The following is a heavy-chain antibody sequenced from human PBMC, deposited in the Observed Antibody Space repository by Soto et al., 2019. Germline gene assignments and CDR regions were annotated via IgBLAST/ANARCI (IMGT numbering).Heavy chain of an antibody. CDR3: ARGVSAGVDF. CDR1: GYSFTSLD. Sequence: QVQLVQSGAEVREPGASVKVSCKASGYSFTSLDINWVRQTAGQGLEWMGWMEPSTGRTGYAQKFQGRIPKTRETSINTAYMEVATLTSGDPAFYYCARGVSAGVDFWGQGTLVIVSS. J-gene: IGHJ4*02. V-gene: IGHV1-8*01. CDR2: MEPSTGRT. D-gene: IGHD1-26*01.